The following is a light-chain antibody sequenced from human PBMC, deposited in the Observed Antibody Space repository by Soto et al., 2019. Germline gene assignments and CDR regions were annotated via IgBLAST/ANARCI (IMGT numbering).Light chain of an antibody. Sequence: QSVLTQPASVSGSPGQSITISCTGTSSDVGGYNYVSWYQQHPGKAPKLMIYEVSNRPSGVSNRFSGSKSGNTASLTISGLQADDEADYYCSSYTSSSTPLYVFGTGTKLTVL. J-gene: IGLJ1*01. CDR2: EVS. CDR1: SSDVGGYNY. CDR3: SSYTSSSTPLYV. V-gene: IGLV2-14*01.